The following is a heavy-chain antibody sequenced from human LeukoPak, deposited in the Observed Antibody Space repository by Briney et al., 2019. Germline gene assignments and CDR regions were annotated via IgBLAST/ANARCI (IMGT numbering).Heavy chain of an antibody. CDR2: ISGSGGST. CDR1: GFTFSSYG. D-gene: IGHD2-2*01. CDR3: LGYCSRTSCLDAFDI. J-gene: IGHJ3*02. V-gene: IGHV3-23*01. Sequence: AGGSLRLSCAASGFTFSSYGMSWVRQAPGKGLEWVSAISGSGGSTYYADSVKGRFTISRDSSKNTLYLQMNSLRAEDTAVYYSLGYCSRTSCLDAFDIWGQGTMVTVSS.